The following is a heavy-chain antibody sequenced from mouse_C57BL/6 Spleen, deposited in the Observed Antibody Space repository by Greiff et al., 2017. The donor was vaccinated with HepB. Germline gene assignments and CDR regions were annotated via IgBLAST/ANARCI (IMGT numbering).Heavy chain of an antibody. CDR1: GYTFTSYW. J-gene: IGHJ4*01. CDR2: IDPSDSYT. CDR3: ARGGVLSSMDY. Sequence: VQLQQPGAELVMPGASVKLSCKASGYTFTSYWMHWVKQRPGQGLEWIGEIDPSDSYTNYNQKFKGKSTLTVDKSSSTAYMQLSSLTSEDSAVYYCARGGVLSSMDYWGQGTSVTVSS. D-gene: IGHD1-1*02. V-gene: IGHV1-69*01.